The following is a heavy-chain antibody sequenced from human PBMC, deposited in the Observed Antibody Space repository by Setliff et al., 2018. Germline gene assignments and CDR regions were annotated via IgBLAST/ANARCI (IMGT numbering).Heavy chain of an antibody. CDR1: GGSISSHY. CDR3: AKPQDEYGDYDAFDI. Sequence: SETLSLTCTVSGGSISSHYWSWIRQPPGKGLEWIGSIYYSGSTNYNPSLKSRVTISVDTSKNQVSLKLSSVTAADTAVYYCAKPQDEYGDYDAFDIWGQGTMVTVSS. D-gene: IGHD4-17*01. J-gene: IGHJ3*02. CDR2: IYYSGST. V-gene: IGHV4-59*11.